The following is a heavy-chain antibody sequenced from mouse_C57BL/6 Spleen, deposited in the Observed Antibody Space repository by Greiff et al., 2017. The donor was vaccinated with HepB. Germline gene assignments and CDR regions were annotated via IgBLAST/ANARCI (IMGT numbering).Heavy chain of an antibody. J-gene: IGHJ4*01. Sequence: EVKLMESGGDLVKPGGSLKLSCAASGFTFSSYGMSWVRQTPDKRLEWVATISSGGSYTYYPDSVKGRVTISRDNAKNTLYLQMSSLKSEDTAMYYCARWLNAMDYWGQGTSVTVSS. CDR3: ARWLNAMDY. CDR1: GFTFSSYG. D-gene: IGHD2-2*01. CDR2: ISSGGSYT. V-gene: IGHV5-6*01.